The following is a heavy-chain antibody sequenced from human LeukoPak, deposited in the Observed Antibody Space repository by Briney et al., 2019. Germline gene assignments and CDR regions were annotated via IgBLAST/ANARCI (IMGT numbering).Heavy chain of an antibody. J-gene: IGHJ4*02. D-gene: IGHD3-22*01. Sequence: GGSLRLSCAASGFTFSTYVIHWVRQAPGKGLEWVAVISYDGNNKYYADSVKGRFTISRDNSKNTLYLQMNSLRTEDTAVYYCATENYYDSSGSHKTFDYWGQGTLVTVSS. CDR1: GFTFSTYV. V-gene: IGHV3-30*03. CDR3: ATENYYDSSGSHKTFDY. CDR2: ISYDGNNK.